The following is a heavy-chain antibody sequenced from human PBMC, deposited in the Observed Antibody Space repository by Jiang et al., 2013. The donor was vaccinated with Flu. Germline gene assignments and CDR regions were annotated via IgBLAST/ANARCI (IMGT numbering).Heavy chain of an antibody. J-gene: IGHJ4*02. V-gene: IGHV3-11*01. CDR3: ARGWVYGASVIQEYPFDY. Sequence: FSDYYMSWIRQAPGKGLEWVSYISSSGSTIYYADSVKGRFTISRDNAKNSLYLQMNSLRAEDTAVYYCARGWVYGASVIQEYPFDYWGQGTLVTVSS. CDR2: ISSSGSTI. CDR1: FSDYY. D-gene: IGHD4-17*01.